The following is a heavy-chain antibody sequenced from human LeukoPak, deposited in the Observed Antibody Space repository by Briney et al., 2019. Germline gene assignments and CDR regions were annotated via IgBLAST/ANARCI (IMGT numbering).Heavy chain of an antibody. Sequence: SETLSLTCTVSGGSVSSGSYYWSWIRQPPGKGLEWIGYIYYSGCTNYNPSLKSRVTISVDTSKNQFSLKLSSVTAADTAVYYCARSYYYDSSGYSWGQGTLVTVSS. CDR3: ARSYYYDSSGYS. J-gene: IGHJ4*01. V-gene: IGHV4-61*01. CDR1: GGSVSSGSYY. D-gene: IGHD3-22*01. CDR2: IYYSGCT.